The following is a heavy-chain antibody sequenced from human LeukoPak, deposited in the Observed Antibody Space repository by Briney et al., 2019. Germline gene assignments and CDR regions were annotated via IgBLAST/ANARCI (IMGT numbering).Heavy chain of an antibody. CDR2: ISYDGSNK. V-gene: IGHV3-30*04. CDR3: ARDFGATVVTGPFDY. Sequence: GGSLRLSCAASGFTFSSYAMHWVRQAPGKGLEWVAVISYDGSNKYYADSEKGRFTISRDNSKNTLYLQMNSLRAEDTAVYYCARDFGATVVTGPFDYWGQGTLVTVSS. J-gene: IGHJ4*02. D-gene: IGHD4-23*01. CDR1: GFTFSSYA.